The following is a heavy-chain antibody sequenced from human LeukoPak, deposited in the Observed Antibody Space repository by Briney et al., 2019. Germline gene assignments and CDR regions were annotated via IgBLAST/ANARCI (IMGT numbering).Heavy chain of an antibody. CDR3: VKFYGSEPDGVDI. Sequence: GGSLRLSCTASGFTFSTYTMNWVRQAPGKGLEWVSVITGSGGTTYYADSVQGRFTISRDNSKNTLFLQMNSLRAEDTAVYYCVKFYGSEPDGVDIWGQGTMVTVSS. V-gene: IGHV3-23*01. J-gene: IGHJ3*02. CDR2: ITGSGGTT. CDR1: GFTFSTYT. D-gene: IGHD3-10*01.